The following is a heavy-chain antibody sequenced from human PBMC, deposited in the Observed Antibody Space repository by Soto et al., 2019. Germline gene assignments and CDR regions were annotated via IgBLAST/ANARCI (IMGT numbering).Heavy chain of an antibody. Sequence: QVQLQESGPRLVRPSETLSLTCSVSGGSITSYYWSWIRQPPGEGLEWIGYIYYTGRTNYNPSLTGRVTILVHTSKHQFSLKLSSVPAAAPAIYSCARHETYGSSRSSYYGMDVWGPGTTVTVSS. D-gene: IGHD3-10*01. CDR3: ARHETYGSSRSSYYGMDV. CDR2: IYYTGRT. J-gene: IGHJ6*02. V-gene: IGHV4-59*08. CDR1: GGSITSYY.